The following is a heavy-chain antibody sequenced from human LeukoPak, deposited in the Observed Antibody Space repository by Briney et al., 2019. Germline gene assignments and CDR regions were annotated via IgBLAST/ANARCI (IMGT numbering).Heavy chain of an antibody. Sequence: ASVTVSCKASVYTFTSYDINWVRQATGQGREGMGWMNPNSGNTGYAQKFQGRVAMTRNTSISTAYMELSSLRSEDTAVYYCARGLMIAVAGTSPFGYWGQGTLVTVSS. D-gene: IGHD6-19*01. J-gene: IGHJ4*02. CDR2: MNPNSGNT. CDR1: VYTFTSYD. V-gene: IGHV1-8*01. CDR3: ARGLMIAVAGTSPFGY.